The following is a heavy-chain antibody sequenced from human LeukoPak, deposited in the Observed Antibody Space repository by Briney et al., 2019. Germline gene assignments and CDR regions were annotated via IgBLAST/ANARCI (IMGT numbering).Heavy chain of an antibody. V-gene: IGHV3-23*01. CDR2: ISGSGGSA. CDR1: GFTFSSYA. J-gene: IGHJ4*02. Sequence: PGGSLRLSCAASGFTFSSYAMSWVRQAPGKGLEWVSPISGSGGSAYYADSVKGRFTISRDNSKNTLYLQMNSLRAEDTAVYYCATDKLPCGDCYSKDWGQGTLVTVSS. D-gene: IGHD2-21*02. CDR3: ATDKLPCGDCYSKD.